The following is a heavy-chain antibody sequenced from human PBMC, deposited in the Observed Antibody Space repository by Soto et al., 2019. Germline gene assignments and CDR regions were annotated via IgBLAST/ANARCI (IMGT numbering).Heavy chain of an antibody. J-gene: IGHJ6*02. Sequence: KPSETLSLTCTVSGGSISSYYWSWIRQPPGKGLEWIGYIYYSGSTNYNPSLKSRVTISVDTSKNQFSLKLSSVTAADTAVYYCARGSDILSGWGYYYYYYGMDVWGQGTTVTVSS. V-gene: IGHV4-59*01. CDR3: ARGSDILSGWGYYYYYYGMDV. CDR2: IYYSGST. D-gene: IGHD3-9*01. CDR1: GGSISSYY.